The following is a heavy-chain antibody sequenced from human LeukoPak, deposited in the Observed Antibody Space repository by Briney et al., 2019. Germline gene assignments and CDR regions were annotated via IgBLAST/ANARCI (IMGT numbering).Heavy chain of an antibody. D-gene: IGHD6-19*01. CDR3: AGSVAGRGNFDY. CDR2: INGDESST. V-gene: IGHV3-74*01. J-gene: IGHJ4*02. Sequence: PGGSLRLSCAASGFTFSNYWMHWVRQAPGKGLVWVSRINGDESSTSYADSVKGRFTISRDNAKNTLYLQMNSLRAEDTAVYYCAGSVAGRGNFDYWGQGTLVTVSS. CDR1: GFTFSNYW.